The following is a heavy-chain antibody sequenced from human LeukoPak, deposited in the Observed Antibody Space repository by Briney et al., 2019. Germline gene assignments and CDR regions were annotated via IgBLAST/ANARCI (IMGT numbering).Heavy chain of an antibody. V-gene: IGHV3-7*03. CDR3: ASDYYGSGSYYKPMEGYYFDY. Sequence: GGSLRLSCAASGFTFSSYWMSWVRQAPGKGLEWVANIKRDGSEKYYVDSVKGRFTISRDNAKNSLYLQMNSLRAEDTAVYYCASDYYGSGSYYKPMEGYYFDYWGQGTLVTVSS. D-gene: IGHD3-10*01. J-gene: IGHJ4*02. CDR2: IKRDGSEK. CDR1: GFTFSSYW.